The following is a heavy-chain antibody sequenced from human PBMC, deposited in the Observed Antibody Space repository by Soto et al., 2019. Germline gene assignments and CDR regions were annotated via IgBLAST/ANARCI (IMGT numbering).Heavy chain of an antibody. D-gene: IGHD6-6*01. CDR1: GYTFTSYD. V-gene: IGHV1-8*01. CDR3: AKTYSSSSGGYYFDY. CDR2: MNPNSGDT. J-gene: IGHJ4*02. Sequence: GASVKVSCKASGYTFTSYDINWVRQATGQGLEWMGWMNPNSGDTGYAQKFQGRVTMTRNTSISTAYMELSSLRSEDTAVYYWAKTYSSSSGGYYFDYWGQGTLVTVSS.